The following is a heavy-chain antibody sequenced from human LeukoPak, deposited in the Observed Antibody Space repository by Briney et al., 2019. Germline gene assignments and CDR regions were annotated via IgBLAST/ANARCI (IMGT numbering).Heavy chain of an antibody. CDR3: ARHNIASDGARLFDF. Sequence: SETLSLTRSVSGGSVSSNYWAWLRQPPGKGPEWIGYIYHSGYAKYNPSFKSRVTMSVDTSKSQFSLQLTSVTAADTAVYYCARHNIASDGARLFDFWGRGTLVAVSS. J-gene: IGHJ4*02. CDR1: GGSVSSNY. V-gene: IGHV4-59*08. CDR2: IYHSGYA. D-gene: IGHD4-17*01.